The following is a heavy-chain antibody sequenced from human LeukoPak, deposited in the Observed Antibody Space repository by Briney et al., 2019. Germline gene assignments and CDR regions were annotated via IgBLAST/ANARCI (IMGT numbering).Heavy chain of an antibody. J-gene: IGHJ5*02. V-gene: IGHV1-69*04. CDR1: GGTFSSYA. D-gene: IGHD2-15*01. CDR2: IIPILGIA. Sequence: SVKVSCKASGGTFSSYAISWVRQAPGQGLEWMGRIIPILGIANYAQKFQGRVTITADKSTSTAYMELSSLRFEDTAVYYCARLTNGYCSGGSCYRANGFDPWGQGTLVTVSS. CDR3: ARLTNGYCSGGSCYRANGFDP.